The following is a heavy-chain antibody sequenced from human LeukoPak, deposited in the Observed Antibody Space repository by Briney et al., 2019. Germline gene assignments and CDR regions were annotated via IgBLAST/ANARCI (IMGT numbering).Heavy chain of an antibody. D-gene: IGHD3-3*01. CDR1: GGSISSYY. CDR2: IYYSGST. J-gene: IGHJ4*02. Sequence: SETLSLXCTVSGGSISSYYWSWIRQPPGKGLEWIGYIYYSGSTNYNPSLKSRVTISVDTSKNQFSLKLSSVTAADTAVYYCARVHTMGYYFDYWGQGTLVTASS. V-gene: IGHV4-59*01. CDR3: ARVHTMGYYFDY.